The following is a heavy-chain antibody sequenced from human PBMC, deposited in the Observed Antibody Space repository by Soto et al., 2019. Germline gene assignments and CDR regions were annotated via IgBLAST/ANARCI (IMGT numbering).Heavy chain of an antibody. CDR2: IYYSGST. V-gene: IGHV4-59*01. J-gene: IGHJ4*02. CDR3: ARSDGRY. CDR1: GGSISSYY. Sequence: VQLQESGPGLVKPSETLSLTCTVSGGSISSYYCSWIRQPPGKGLAWIAYIYYSGSTNYNPSLKSRVTISVGTSKNQFSLKLSSVTAAYTAVYYCARSDGRYWGQGTLGTGSS.